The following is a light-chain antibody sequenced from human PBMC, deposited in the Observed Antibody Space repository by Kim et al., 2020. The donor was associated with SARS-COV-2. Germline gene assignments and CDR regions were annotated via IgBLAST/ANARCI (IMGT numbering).Light chain of an antibody. CDR2: DAS. V-gene: IGKV1-5*01. CDR1: QSISSW. J-gene: IGKJ2*01. CDR3: QQYNSYSRT. Sequence: GDRVTITCRASQSISSWLAWYQQKPGKAPKLLIYDASSLESGVPSRFSGSGSGPEFTLTISSLQPDDFATYYCQQYNSYSRTFGQGTTL.